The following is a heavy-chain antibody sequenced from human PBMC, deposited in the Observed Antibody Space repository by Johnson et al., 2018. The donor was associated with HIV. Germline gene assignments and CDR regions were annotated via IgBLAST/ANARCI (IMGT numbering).Heavy chain of an antibody. CDR1: GFTFSSYG. CDR3: AKSDYPGIAVAGSAYDDAFDI. V-gene: IGHV3-30*19. Sequence: QMQLVESGGGVVQPGRSLRLSCAASGFTFSSYGMHWVRQAPGKGLEWVAVISFDGSNKYYADSVKGRFTISRDNSKNTLYLQMNSLRAEDTAVYYCAKSDYPGIAVAGSAYDDAFDIWGQGTLVTVSS. D-gene: IGHD6-19*01. CDR2: ISFDGSNK. J-gene: IGHJ3*02.